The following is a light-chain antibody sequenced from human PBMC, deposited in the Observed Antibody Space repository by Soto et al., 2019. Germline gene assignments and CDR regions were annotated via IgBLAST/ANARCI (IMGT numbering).Light chain of an antibody. CDR2: AAS. Sequence: DIQLTQSPSFLSASVGDRVTITCRASQGISSYLAWYQQKPGKAHKLLIYAASTLQSGVPSRFSGSGSGTEFTLTISSLQPEDFATYYCQQLNSYPRYTFGQGTKLEIK. CDR3: QQLNSYPRYT. V-gene: IGKV1-9*01. J-gene: IGKJ2*01. CDR1: QGISSY.